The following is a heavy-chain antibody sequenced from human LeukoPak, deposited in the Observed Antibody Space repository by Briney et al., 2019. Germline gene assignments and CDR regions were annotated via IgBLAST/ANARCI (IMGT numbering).Heavy chain of an antibody. D-gene: IGHD3-3*01. CDR2: IYYSGST. CDR1: GGSISSSSYY. CDR3: ARVGDFWSGYYTGASNYLDY. Sequence: SETLSLTCTVSGGSISSSSYYWGWIRQPPGKGLEWIGSIYYSGSTYYNPSLKSRVTISVDTSKNQFSLKLSSVTAADTAVYYCARVGDFWSGYYTGASNYLDYWGQGTLVTVSS. J-gene: IGHJ4*02. V-gene: IGHV4-39*07.